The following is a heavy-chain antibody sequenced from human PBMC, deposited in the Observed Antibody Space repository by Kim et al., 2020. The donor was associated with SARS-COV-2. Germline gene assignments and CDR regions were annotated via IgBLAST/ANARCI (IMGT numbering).Heavy chain of an antibody. J-gene: IGHJ4*02. CDR2: ISWNSGSI. CDR1: GFTFDDYA. CDR3: AKDIEWGCSGGSCYSSYFVY. D-gene: IGHD2-15*01. V-gene: IGHV3-9*01. Sequence: GGSLRLYCAASGFTFDDYAMHWVRQAPGKGLEWVSGISWNSGSIGYADSVKGRFTISRDNAKNSLYLQMNSLRAEDTALYYCAKDIEWGCSGGSCYSSYFVYWAQGTLVTVSS.